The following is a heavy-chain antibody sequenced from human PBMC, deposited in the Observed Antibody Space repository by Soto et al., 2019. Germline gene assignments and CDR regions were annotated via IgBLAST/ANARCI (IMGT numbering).Heavy chain of an antibody. CDR3: ARDRNWGTDY. D-gene: IGHD7-27*01. CDR1: GFTFSSYG. V-gene: IGHV3-33*07. Sequence: QVQLVESGGSVVQPGRSLRLSCAASGFTFSSYGMYWVRQAPGKGLEWVAVIWYDGSNKYYGASVKGRFTISRDNSKNTLYLKINSLRAEDTAVYYCARDRNWGTDYWGQGTLVTVSS. CDR2: IWYDGSNK. J-gene: IGHJ4*02.